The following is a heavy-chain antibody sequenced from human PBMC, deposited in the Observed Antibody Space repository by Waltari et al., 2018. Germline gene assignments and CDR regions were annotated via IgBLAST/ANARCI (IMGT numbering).Heavy chain of an antibody. V-gene: IGHV4-39*01. CDR3: ARRVGIGDYFDY. CDR1: GDSITSSDHL. Sequence: QLQLQESGPGLVKPSENLSLTCNAAGDSITSSDHLWAWIRQSPGTGLERIGRINYSGSPHYNPSLKSRVTISGDTSKNQFSLRLSAATAADTGVYYCARRVGIGDYFDYWGQGTLVTVSS. CDR2: INYSGSP. D-gene: IGHD2-21*01. J-gene: IGHJ4*02.